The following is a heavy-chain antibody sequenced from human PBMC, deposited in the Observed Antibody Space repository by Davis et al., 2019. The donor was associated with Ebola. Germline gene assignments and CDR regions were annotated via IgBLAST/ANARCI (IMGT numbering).Heavy chain of an antibody. CDR3: ARDIGAD. D-gene: IGHD5-12*01. CDR1: GGSFSGYY. J-gene: IGHJ4*02. CDR2: IYHSGST. Sequence: PSETLSLTCAVYGGSFSGYYWSWVRQPPGKGLEWIGEIYHSGSTNYNPSLKSRVTISVDTSKNQFSLKLSSVTAADTAVYYCARDIGADWGQGTLVTVSS. V-gene: IGHV4-34*01.